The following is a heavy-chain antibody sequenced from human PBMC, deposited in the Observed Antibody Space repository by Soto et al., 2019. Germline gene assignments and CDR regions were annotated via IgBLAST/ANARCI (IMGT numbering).Heavy chain of an antibody. CDR1: GYTFTSYA. CDR2: INAGNGNT. J-gene: IGHJ4*02. CDR3: ARDLGVGAASDY. D-gene: IGHD1-26*01. Sequence: ASVKVSCKASGYTFTSYAMHWVRQAPGQRLERMGWINAGNGNTKYSQKFQGRVTITRDTSASTAYMELSSLRSEDTAVYYCARDLGVGAASDYWGQGTLVTVSS. V-gene: IGHV1-3*01.